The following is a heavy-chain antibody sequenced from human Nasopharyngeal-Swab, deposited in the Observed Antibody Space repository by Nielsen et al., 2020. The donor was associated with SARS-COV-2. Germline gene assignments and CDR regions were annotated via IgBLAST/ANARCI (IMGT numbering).Heavy chain of an antibody. D-gene: IGHD6-19*01. CDR3: ARGGAVAGNDYYYGMDV. Sequence: GESLKISCAASGFTFSNYWMHWVRQVPGKGLVWVSRINSDGMNTTYADSVKGRFTISRDNAKKSLDLQMNSLRAEDTAVYYCARGGAVAGNDYYYGMDVWGQGTTVTVSS. J-gene: IGHJ6*02. V-gene: IGHV3-74*01. CDR2: INSDGMNT. CDR1: GFTFSNYW.